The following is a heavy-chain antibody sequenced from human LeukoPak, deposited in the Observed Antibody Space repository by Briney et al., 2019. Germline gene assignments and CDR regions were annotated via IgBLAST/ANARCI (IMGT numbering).Heavy chain of an antibody. V-gene: IGHV4-31*03. D-gene: IGHD1-26*01. CDR1: GGSISSGGYY. Sequence: PSETLSLTCTVSGGSISSGGYYWSWIRQHPGKGLEWIGYIYYSGSTYYNPSLKSRVTISVDTSKNQFSLKLSSVTATDTAVYYCARLVPEWELREFSERDWFDPWGQGTLVTVSS. J-gene: IGHJ5*02. CDR2: IYYSGST. CDR3: ARLVPEWELREFSERDWFDP.